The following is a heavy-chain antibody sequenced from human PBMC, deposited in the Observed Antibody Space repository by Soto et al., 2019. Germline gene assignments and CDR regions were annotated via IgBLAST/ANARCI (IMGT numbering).Heavy chain of an antibody. J-gene: IGHJ3*02. D-gene: IGHD3-22*01. V-gene: IGHV1-46*01. CDR1: GYTFTSYY. CDR3: ARSYDSSGYYVAFDI. CDR2: INPSGGST. Sequence: AFVKVSCKASGYTFTSYYMHWVRQAPGQGLEWTGIINPSGGSTSYAQKFQGRVTMTRDTSTSTVYMELSSLRSEDTAVYYCARSYDSSGYYVAFDIWGQGTMVTVSS.